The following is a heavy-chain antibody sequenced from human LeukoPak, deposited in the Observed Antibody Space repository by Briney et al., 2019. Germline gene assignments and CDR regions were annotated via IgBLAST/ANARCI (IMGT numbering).Heavy chain of an antibody. V-gene: IGHV4-61*01. Sequence: SETLSLTCTVSGGSVSRGSYYWSWIRQPPGKGLEWIGYIYYSGSTNYNPSLKSRVTISVDTSKNQFSLRLSSVTAADTAVYYCARDPRSSGYCSGGSCSDWFDPWGQGTLVTVSS. J-gene: IGHJ5*02. CDR2: IYYSGST. CDR3: ARDPRSSGYCSGGSCSDWFDP. D-gene: IGHD2-15*01. CDR1: GGSVSRGSYY.